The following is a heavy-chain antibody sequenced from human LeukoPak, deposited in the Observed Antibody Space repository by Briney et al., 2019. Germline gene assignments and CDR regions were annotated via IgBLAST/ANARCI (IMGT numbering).Heavy chain of an antibody. Sequence: GGSLRLSCEASGFTFSAYAMTWVRQAPGKGLEWVSSIGSDNKPHYSESVKGRFAISRDNSKSMLFLQLNSLRAEDTAVYYCAKAAGRGYNYGDYFDYWGQGTLVTVSS. J-gene: IGHJ4*02. CDR1: GFTFSAYA. CDR2: IGSDNKP. D-gene: IGHD5-18*01. V-gene: IGHV3-23*05. CDR3: AKAAGRGYNYGDYFDY.